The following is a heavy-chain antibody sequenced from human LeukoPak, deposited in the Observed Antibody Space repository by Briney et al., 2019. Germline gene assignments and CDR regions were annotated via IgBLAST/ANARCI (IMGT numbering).Heavy chain of an antibody. V-gene: IGHV3-23*01. CDR2: ISGSGDNT. Sequence: GGSLRLSCAASEFIFSRYAMSWVRQAPGKGLEWVSGISGSGDNTYYADAVKGRFTISRDNSKNTLYLQMNSLRAEDTAVYYCAKIASGYFQYFFDYWGQGTLVTVSP. J-gene: IGHJ4*02. D-gene: IGHD3-22*01. CDR3: AKIASGYFQYFFDY. CDR1: EFIFSRYA.